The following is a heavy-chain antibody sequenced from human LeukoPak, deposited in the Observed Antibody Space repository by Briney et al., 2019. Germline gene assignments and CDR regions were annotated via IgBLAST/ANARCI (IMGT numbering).Heavy chain of an antibody. CDR3: ARDPGADS. CDR2: ISGDGVSP. J-gene: IGHJ4*02. CDR1: GFTFSSYA. D-gene: IGHD4/OR15-4a*01. V-gene: IGHV3-23*01. Sequence: GGSLRLSYAASGFTFSSYAMSWVRQAPGKGLECVSAISGDGVSPYYADSVRGRFTISRDNSKNTLYLQMNSLRVEDTAVYFCARDPGADSWGQGTLVTVSS.